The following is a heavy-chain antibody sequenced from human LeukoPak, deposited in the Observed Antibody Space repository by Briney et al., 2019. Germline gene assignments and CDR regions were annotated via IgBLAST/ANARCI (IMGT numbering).Heavy chain of an antibody. J-gene: IGHJ4*02. V-gene: IGHV3-21*01. CDR3: ARDPSGYSYGYGGYYFDY. D-gene: IGHD5-18*01. CDR2: ISSSSSYI. CDR1: GFTFSSYS. Sequence: GGSLRLSCAASGFTFSSYSMNWVRQAPGKGLEWVSSISSSSSYIYYADSVKGRFTISRDNAKNSLYQQMNSLRAEDTAVYYCARDPSGYSYGYGGYYFDYWGQGTLVTVSS.